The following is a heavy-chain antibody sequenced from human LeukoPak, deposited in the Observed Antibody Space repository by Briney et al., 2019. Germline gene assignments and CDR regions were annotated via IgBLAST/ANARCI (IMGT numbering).Heavy chain of an antibody. J-gene: IGHJ4*02. CDR3: ARDLNWGWGVDYFDY. D-gene: IGHD7-27*01. V-gene: IGHV3-7*01. CDR2: IKQDGSEK. Sequence: PGGSLRLSCAASGFTFSAYWMSWVRQAPGKGLEWVANIKQDGSEKYYVDSVKGRFTISRDNAKNSLYLQMNSLRAEDTAVYYCARDLNWGWGVDYFDYWGQGTLVTVSS. CDR1: GFTFSAYW.